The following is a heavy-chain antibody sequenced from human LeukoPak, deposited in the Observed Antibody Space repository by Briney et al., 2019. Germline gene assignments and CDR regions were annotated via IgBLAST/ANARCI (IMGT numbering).Heavy chain of an antibody. V-gene: IGHV4-59*01. CDR3: ARSPYYYYGMDV. CDR2: IHDSGST. J-gene: IGHJ6*02. CDR1: GGSIRSYY. Sequence: SETLSLTCTVSGGSIRSYYWSWIRQPPGKGLEWIAHIHDSGSTSYNPSLKSRLTMSVDTSKNQFSLKLSSVTAADTAVYYCARSPYYYYGMDVWGQGTTVTVSS.